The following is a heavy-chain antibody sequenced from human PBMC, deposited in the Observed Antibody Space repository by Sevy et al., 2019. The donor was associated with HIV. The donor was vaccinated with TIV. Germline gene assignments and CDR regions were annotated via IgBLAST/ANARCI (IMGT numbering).Heavy chain of an antibody. J-gene: IGHJ5*02. CDR2: TSYDGIIK. V-gene: IGHV3-30*03. D-gene: IGHD6-19*01. Sequence: GGSLRLSCAASGFTFNTYAMHWVRQAPGKGLEWVALTSYDGIIKYYADSVKGRFTSSRDDSKNTLYLQMNTLRPEDTAVYYCARDHGWEVGYGLGNHWGQGTLVTVSS. CDR3: ARDHGWEVGYGLGNH. CDR1: GFTFNTYA.